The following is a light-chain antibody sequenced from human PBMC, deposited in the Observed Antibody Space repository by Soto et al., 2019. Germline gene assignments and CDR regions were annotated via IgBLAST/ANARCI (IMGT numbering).Light chain of an antibody. Sequence: EVVLTQSPATLSLSPGERATLSCRASQSVGSYLAWYQQKPGQTPRLLIYDASDRATGIPARFSGSGSGTDFTLAISSLEPEDSAVYYCQQRSKWPPYSFGQGTKLEIK. V-gene: IGKV3-11*01. J-gene: IGKJ2*03. CDR3: QQRSKWPPYS. CDR1: QSVGSY. CDR2: DAS.